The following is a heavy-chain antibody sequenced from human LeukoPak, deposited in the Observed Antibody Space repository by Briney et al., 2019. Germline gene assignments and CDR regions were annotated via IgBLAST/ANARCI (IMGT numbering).Heavy chain of an antibody. Sequence: ASVKVSCKASGYTFTSSALNWVRQAPGQGLEWMGWINTNTGNPTYAQGFTGRFVFSLDTSVSTAYLQISSLKAEDTAVYYCARGELWLKTPSDYWGQGTLVTVSS. J-gene: IGHJ4*02. D-gene: IGHD5-18*01. CDR2: INTNTGNP. CDR1: GYTFTSSA. V-gene: IGHV7-4-1*02. CDR3: ARGELWLKTPSDY.